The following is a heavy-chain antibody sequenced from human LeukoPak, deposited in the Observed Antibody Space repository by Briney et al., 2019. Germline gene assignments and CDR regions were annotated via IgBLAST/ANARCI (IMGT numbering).Heavy chain of an antibody. V-gene: IGHV3-33*01. CDR2: IWYDGSNK. CDR1: GFTFSSYG. Sequence: PGGSLRLSCAASGFTFSSYGMHWVRQAPGKGLEWVAVIWYDGSNKYYADSVKGRLTISRDNSKNTLYLQMNSLRAEDTAVYYCARDRGITMVRGVIRNLWFDPWGQGTLVTVSS. CDR3: ARDRGITMVRGVIRNLWFDP. D-gene: IGHD3-10*01. J-gene: IGHJ5*02.